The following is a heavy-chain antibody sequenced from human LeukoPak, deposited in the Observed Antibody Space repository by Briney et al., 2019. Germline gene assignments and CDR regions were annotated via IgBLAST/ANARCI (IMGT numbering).Heavy chain of an antibody. Sequence: ASVKVSCKASGYTFTGYYMHWVRQAPGQGLEWMGWINPNSGGTNYAQKFQGRVTMTRDTSISTAYMELSRLRSDDTAVYYCARSQSCSGSSCYLDYWGQGTLVTVSS. J-gene: IGHJ4*02. D-gene: IGHD2-15*01. V-gene: IGHV1-2*02. CDR3: ARSQSCSGSSCYLDY. CDR2: INPNSGGT. CDR1: GYTFTGYY.